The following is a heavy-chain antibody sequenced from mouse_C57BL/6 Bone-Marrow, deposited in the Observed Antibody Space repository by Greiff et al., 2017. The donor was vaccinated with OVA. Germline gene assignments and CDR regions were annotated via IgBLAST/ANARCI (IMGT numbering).Heavy chain of an antibody. V-gene: IGHV1-52*01. D-gene: IGHD1-1*01. CDR3: ARSYYGSSYGY. CDR2: IDPSDSET. Sequence: VQLQQPGAELVRPGSSVKLSCKASGYTFTSYWMHWVKQRPIQGLEWIGNIDPSDSETHYNQKFKDKATLTVDKSSSTAYMQLSSLTSEDSAVYYCARSYYGSSYGYWGQGTTLTVSS. CDR1: GYTFTSYW. J-gene: IGHJ2*01.